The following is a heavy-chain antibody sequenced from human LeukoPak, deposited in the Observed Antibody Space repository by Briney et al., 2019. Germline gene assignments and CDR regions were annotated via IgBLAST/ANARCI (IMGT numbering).Heavy chain of an antibody. D-gene: IGHD3-22*01. V-gene: IGHV3-33*06. CDR1: GFTFSSYG. J-gene: IGHJ4*02. Sequence: GGSLTLSCAASGFTFSSYGMHWVRQAPGKGLEWVAVIWYDGSNKYYADSVKGRFTISRDNSKNTLYLQMNSLRAEDTAVYYCAKDLYYDSSGPFDYWGQGTLVTVSS. CDR2: IWYDGSNK. CDR3: AKDLYYDSSGPFDY.